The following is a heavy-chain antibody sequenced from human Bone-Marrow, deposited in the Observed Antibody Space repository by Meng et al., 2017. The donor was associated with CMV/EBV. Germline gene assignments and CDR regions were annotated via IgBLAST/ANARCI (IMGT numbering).Heavy chain of an antibody. CDR2: IRYDGSNK. CDR3: ATGPIAAAGTEY. V-gene: IGHV3-30*02. J-gene: IGHJ4*02. CDR1: GFTFSSYA. Sequence: GGSLRLSCAASGFTFSSYAMHWVRQAPGKGLEWVAFIRYDGSNKYYADSVKGRFTISRDNSKNTLYLQMNSLRAEDTAVYYCATGPIAAAGTEYWGQGTLVTVSS. D-gene: IGHD6-13*01.